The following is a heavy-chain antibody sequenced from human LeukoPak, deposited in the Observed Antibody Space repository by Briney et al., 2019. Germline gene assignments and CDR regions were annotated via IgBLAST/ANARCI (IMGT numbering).Heavy chain of an antibody. Sequence: PGGSLRLSCAASGFAFRTYTMNWVRQAPGKGLEWVSSISSSSSFISYADSLKGRFIISRDNAKNSLSLQMNSLTAEDTAVYYCARVFQGVEDAVDVWGQGTMVTVSS. CDR1: GFAFRTYT. D-gene: IGHD3-3*01. CDR2: ISSSSSFI. V-gene: IGHV3-21*01. J-gene: IGHJ3*01. CDR3: ARVFQGVEDAVDV.